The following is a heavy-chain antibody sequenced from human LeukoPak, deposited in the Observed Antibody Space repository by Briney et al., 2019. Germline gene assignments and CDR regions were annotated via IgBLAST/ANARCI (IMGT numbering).Heavy chain of an antibody. J-gene: IGHJ4*02. D-gene: IGHD5-24*01. CDR2: IYHSGST. CDR1: GYSISSGYY. CDR3: ARVGLQAYDY. V-gene: IGHV4-38-2*02. Sequence: PSETLSLTCTVSGYSISSGYYWGWIRQPPGKRLEWIGSIYHSGSTYYNPSLKSRVTISVDTSKNQFSLKLSSVTAADRAVYYCARVGLQAYDYWGQGTLVTVSS.